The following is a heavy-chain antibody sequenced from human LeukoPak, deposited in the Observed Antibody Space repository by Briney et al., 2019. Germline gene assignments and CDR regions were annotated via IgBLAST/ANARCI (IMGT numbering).Heavy chain of an antibody. CDR1: GFTFADAW. CDR3: ATRELQYYASGTYPVAFDI. Sequence: PGGSLRLSCAASGFTFADAWMNWVRQAPGKGLEWVGRIRTEADYGTMDYAAPAKGRFTISRDDSQNTLFLQMSGLTTDDTAVYYCATRELQYYASGTYPVAFDIWGQGTTVTVSS. J-gene: IGHJ3*02. D-gene: IGHD3-10*01. V-gene: IGHV3-15*01. CDR2: IRTEADYGTM.